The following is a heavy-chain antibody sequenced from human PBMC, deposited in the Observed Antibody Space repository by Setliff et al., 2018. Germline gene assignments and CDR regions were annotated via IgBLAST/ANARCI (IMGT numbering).Heavy chain of an antibody. J-gene: IGHJ4*02. CDR3: ARARPYDILTGYYDY. D-gene: IGHD3-9*01. Sequence: SVKVSCKASGGTFSSYAISWVRQAPGQGLEWMGGIIPILGIANYAQKFQGRVTITADKSTSTAYMELNSLRAEDTAVYYCARARPYDILTGYYDYWGQGTLVTVSS. V-gene: IGHV1-69*10. CDR1: GGTFSSYA. CDR2: IIPILGIA.